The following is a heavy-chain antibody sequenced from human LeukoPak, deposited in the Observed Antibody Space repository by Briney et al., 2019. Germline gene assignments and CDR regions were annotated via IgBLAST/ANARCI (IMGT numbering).Heavy chain of an antibody. CDR3: ASEPLPNWFDP. Sequence: ASVKVSCKASGYTFTGYYMHWVRQAPGQGLEWMGGIIPIFGTANYAQKFQGRVTITADKSTSTAYMELSSLRSEDTAVYYCASEPLPNWFDPWGQGTLVTVSS. J-gene: IGHJ5*02. CDR2: IIPIFGTA. CDR1: GYTFTGYY. V-gene: IGHV1-69*06.